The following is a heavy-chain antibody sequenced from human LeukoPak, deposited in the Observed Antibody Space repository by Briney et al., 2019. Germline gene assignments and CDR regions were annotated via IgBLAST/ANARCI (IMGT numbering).Heavy chain of an antibody. J-gene: IGHJ4*02. Sequence: ASVKVSCKASGYTFTSYAISWVRQAPGQGLEWMGGIIPIFGTANYAQKFQGRVTITADESTSTAYMELSSLRSEDTAVYYCARRYYYDSSGYDDCWGQGTLVTVSS. V-gene: IGHV1-69*13. CDR1: GYTFTSYA. CDR2: IIPIFGTA. D-gene: IGHD3-22*01. CDR3: ARRYYYDSSGYDDC.